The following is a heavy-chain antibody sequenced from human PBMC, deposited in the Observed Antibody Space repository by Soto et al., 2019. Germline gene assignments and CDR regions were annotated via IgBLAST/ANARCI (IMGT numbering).Heavy chain of an antibody. V-gene: IGHV4-34*01. CDR3: ARGTRRPLRAYYYYMDV. J-gene: IGHJ6*03. CDR1: GGSFSGYY. Sequence: PSETLSLTCAVYGGSFSGYYWSWIRQPPGKGLEWIGEINHSGSTNYNPSLKSRVTISVDTSKNQFSLKLSSVTAADTAVYYCARGTRRPLRAYYYYMDVWGKGTTVTVSS. CDR2: INHSGST.